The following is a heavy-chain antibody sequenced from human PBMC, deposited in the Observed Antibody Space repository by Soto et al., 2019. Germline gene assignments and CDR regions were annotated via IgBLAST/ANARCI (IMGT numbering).Heavy chain of an antibody. CDR1: GFTFSSYS. CDR2: ISSSSSYI. CDR3: ARDNGDYYYGMDV. D-gene: IGHD4-17*01. Sequence: RRLSCAASGFTFSSYSMNWVRQAPGKGLEWVSSISSSSSYIYYADSVKGRFTISRDNAKNSLYLQMNSLRAEDTAVYYCARDNGDYYYGMDVWGQGTTVTVSS. J-gene: IGHJ6*02. V-gene: IGHV3-21*01.